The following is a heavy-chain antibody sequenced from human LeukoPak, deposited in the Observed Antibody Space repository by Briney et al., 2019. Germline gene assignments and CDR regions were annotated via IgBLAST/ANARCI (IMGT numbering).Heavy chain of an antibody. Sequence: ASVKVSCKASGYTFTSYGISWVRQAPGQGLEWMGWIITYNGNTNYAQKLQGRVTMTTDTSTSTACMELRSLRSDDTAVYYCARTPVPAAPKNDYWGQGTLVTVSS. CDR2: IITYNGNT. V-gene: IGHV1-18*01. D-gene: IGHD2-2*01. J-gene: IGHJ4*02. CDR1: GYTFTSYG. CDR3: ARTPVPAAPKNDY.